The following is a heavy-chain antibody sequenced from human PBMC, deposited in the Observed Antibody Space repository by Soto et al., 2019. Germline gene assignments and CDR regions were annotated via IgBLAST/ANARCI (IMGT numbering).Heavy chain of an antibody. Sequence: PSETLSLTCAVYGGSFSGYYWSWIRQPPGKGLEWIGEINHSGSTNYNPSLKSRVTIPVDTSKNQFSLKLSSVTAADTAVYYCARGTGTTGCGSLDYWGQGTLVTVPQ. CDR3: ARGTGTTGCGSLDY. CDR2: INHSGST. J-gene: IGHJ4*02. CDR1: GGSFSGYY. D-gene: IGHD2-2*01. V-gene: IGHV4-34*01.